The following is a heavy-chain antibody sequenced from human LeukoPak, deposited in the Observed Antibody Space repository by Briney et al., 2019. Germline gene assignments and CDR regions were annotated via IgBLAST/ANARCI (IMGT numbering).Heavy chain of an antibody. V-gene: IGHV4-59*01. J-gene: IGHJ5*02. CDR2: IYYSGST. D-gene: IGHD4-17*01. CDR1: GGSFSGYY. Sequence: SETLSLTCAVSGGSFSGYYWSWIRQPPGKGLEWIGYIYYSGSTNYNPSLKSRVTISVDTSKNQFSLKLSSVTAADTAVYYCARENGDYVWFDPWGQGTLVTVSS. CDR3: ARENGDYVWFDP.